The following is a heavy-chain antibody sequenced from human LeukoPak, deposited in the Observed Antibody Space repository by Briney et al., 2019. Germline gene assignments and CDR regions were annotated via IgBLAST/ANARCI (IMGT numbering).Heavy chain of an antibody. CDR1: GGTFSSYA. Sequence: ASVKVSRKASGGTFSSYAISWVRQAPGQGLEWMGGIIPIFGTANYAQKFQGRVTITADESTSTAYMELSSLRSEDTAVYYCARDSGSSLADYYYGMDVWGQRTTVTVSS. CDR2: IIPIFGTA. J-gene: IGHJ6*02. D-gene: IGHD1-26*01. V-gene: IGHV1-69*13. CDR3: ARDSGSSLADYYYGMDV.